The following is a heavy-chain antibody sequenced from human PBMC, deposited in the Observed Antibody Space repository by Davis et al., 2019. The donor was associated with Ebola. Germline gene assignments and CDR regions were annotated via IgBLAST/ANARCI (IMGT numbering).Heavy chain of an antibody. CDR3: ARDFFYSSSWYVDY. D-gene: IGHD6-13*01. CDR1: GFTFSSYW. CDR2: IKQDGSEK. Sequence: GESLKISCAASGFTFSSYWMSWVRQAPGKGLEWVANIKQDGSEKYYVDSVKGRFTISRDNSKNTLYLQMNSLGAEDTAVYYCARDFFYSSSWYVDYWGQGTLVTVSS. J-gene: IGHJ4*02. V-gene: IGHV3-7*01.